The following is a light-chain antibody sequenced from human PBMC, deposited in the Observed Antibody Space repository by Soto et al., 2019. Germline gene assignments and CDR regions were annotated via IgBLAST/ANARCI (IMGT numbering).Light chain of an antibody. V-gene: IGKV1-9*01. J-gene: IGKJ2*01. CDR3: QQLDSYPHT. CDR2: AAS. Sequence: DIQLTQSPSFLSASVGDRVTITCRASQGISSHLAWYQQRPWRAPKVLICAASSLQSGVPSRFSGSGSGTEFTLTISSLQPEYFATYYCQQLDSYPHTFGQGTKLEIK. CDR1: QGISSH.